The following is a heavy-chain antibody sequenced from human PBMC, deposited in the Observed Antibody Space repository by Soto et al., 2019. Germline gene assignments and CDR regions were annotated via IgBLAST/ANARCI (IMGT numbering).Heavy chain of an antibody. J-gene: IGHJ6*02. Sequence: ETLSLTCTVSGGSISSSSYYWGWIRQPPGKGLEWIGSIYYSGSTYYNPSLKSRVTISVDTSKNQFSLKLSSVTAADTAVYYCERRYNWNYWYYYYGMDVWGQGTTVTVSS. D-gene: IGHD1-7*01. CDR3: ERRYNWNYWYYYYGMDV. CDR1: GGSISSSSYY. V-gene: IGHV4-39*01. CDR2: IYYSGST.